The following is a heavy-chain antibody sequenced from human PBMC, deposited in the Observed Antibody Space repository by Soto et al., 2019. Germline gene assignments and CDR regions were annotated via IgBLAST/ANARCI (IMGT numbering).Heavy chain of an antibody. D-gene: IGHD3-10*01. CDR2: IYYSGST. CDR3: ARGEGTEWFGELFIGY. CDR1: GGSISSGGYY. Sequence: PSETLSLTCTVSGGSISSGGYYWSWIRQHPGKGLEWIGYIYYSGSTYYNPSLKSRVTISVDTSKNQFSLKLSSVTAADTAVYYCARGEGTEWFGELFIGYWGQGTLVTVSS. J-gene: IGHJ4*02. V-gene: IGHV4-31*03.